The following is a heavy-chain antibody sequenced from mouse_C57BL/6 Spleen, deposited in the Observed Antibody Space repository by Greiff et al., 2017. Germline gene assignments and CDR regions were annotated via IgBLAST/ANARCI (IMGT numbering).Heavy chain of an antibody. D-gene: IGHD2-4*01. CDR3: ARSHYDYAAWFAY. V-gene: IGHV1-18*01. CDR1: GYTFTDYN. Sequence: VQLQQSGPELVKPGASVKIPCKASGYTFTDYNMDWVKQSHGKSLEWIGDINPNNGGTIYNQKFKGKATLTVDKSSSTAYMELRSLTSEDTAVYYCARSHYDYAAWFAYWGQGTLVTVSA. CDR2: INPNNGGT. J-gene: IGHJ3*01.